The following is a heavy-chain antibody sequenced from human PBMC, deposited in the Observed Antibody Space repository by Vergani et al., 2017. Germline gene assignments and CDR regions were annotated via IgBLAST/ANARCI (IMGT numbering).Heavy chain of an antibody. Sequence: AQLVESGGGLVQPGGSLRLSCATSGFTLSDYWIDWVRQAPGKGLEWVARTRNKARGYSTDYAASVRGRFIVSRDASGKSVSLQRTRLRIDDTAVYFCARTLKFLDMGVWGKGTTVTVSS. CDR2: TRNKARGYST. V-gene: IGHV3-72*01. J-gene: IGHJ6*01. CDR3: ARTLKFLDMGV. D-gene: IGHD3-3*01. CDR1: GFTLSDYW.